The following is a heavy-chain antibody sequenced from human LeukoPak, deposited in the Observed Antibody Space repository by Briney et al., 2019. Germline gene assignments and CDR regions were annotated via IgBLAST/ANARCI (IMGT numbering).Heavy chain of an antibody. V-gene: IGHV4-34*01. CDR1: GWSFSGNY. CDR3: ARGTGASDYYYYGMDV. D-gene: IGHD1-26*01. J-gene: IGHJ6*02. Sequence: SETLSLTCAVYGWSFSGNYWSWIRQPPGKGLEWIGEINHRGSTSYNPSLKSRVTISVDTSKNQFSLKLGSVTAADTAVYYCARGTGASDYYYYGMDVWGQGTTVTVSS. CDR2: INHRGST.